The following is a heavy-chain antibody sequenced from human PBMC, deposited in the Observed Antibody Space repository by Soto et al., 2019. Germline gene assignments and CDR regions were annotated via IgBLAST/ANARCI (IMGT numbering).Heavy chain of an antibody. CDR1: GGTFSSYA. CDR3: AREGIAVAGTNWFDP. V-gene: IGHV1-69*06. Sequence: QVQLVQSGAEVKKPGSSVKVSCKASGGTFSSYAISWVRQAPGQGLEWMGGIIPIFGTANYAQKFQGRVTITADKSTSTAYMEVSSLRAEDTAVYYCAREGIAVAGTNWFDPWGQGTLVTVSS. D-gene: IGHD6-19*01. CDR2: IIPIFGTA. J-gene: IGHJ5*02.